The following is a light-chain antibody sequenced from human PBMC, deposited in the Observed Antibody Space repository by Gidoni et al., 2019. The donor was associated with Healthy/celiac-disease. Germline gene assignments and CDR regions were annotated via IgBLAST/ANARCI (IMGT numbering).Light chain of an antibody. CDR2: EVS. V-gene: IGLV2-23*02. J-gene: IGLJ2*01. Sequence: ALAQPACVSRSARRSITIYCTGTSSDVGSYNLVSWYQQHPGKAPKLMIYEVSKRPSGVSNRFSGSKSGNTASLTIAVHQAEDEADYYCCSYAGRRTCVVFGGGTKLTVL. CDR3: CSYAGRRTCVV. CDR1: SSDVGSYNL.